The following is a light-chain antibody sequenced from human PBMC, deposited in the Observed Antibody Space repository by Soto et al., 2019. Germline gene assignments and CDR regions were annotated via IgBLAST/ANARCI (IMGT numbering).Light chain of an antibody. CDR2: EVS. J-gene: IGLJ1*01. CDR1: SSDVGGYNY. Sequence: QSALTQPASVSGSPGQSITISCTGTSSDVGGYNYVSWYQHHPGKAPKLMIYEVSNRPSGVSNRFSGSKSGNTASLTISGLQAEDEADYYCSLYTYSSTPYVFGTGTKLTVL. CDR3: SLYTYSSTPYV. V-gene: IGLV2-14*01.